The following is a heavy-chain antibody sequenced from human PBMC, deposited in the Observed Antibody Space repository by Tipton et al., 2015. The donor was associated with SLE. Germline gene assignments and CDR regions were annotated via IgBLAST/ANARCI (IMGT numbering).Heavy chain of an antibody. Sequence: TLSLTCTVSGGSISSGSYYWSWIRQPAGKGLEWIGHIYTSGSTHYNPSLKSRVTISVDTSKNQFSLKLSSVTAADTAVYYCARGGGSGESQPGDFDYWGQGTLVTVSS. V-gene: IGHV4-61*09. CDR2: IYTSGST. D-gene: IGHD3-16*01. CDR3: ARGGGSGESQPGDFDY. CDR1: GGSISSGSYY. J-gene: IGHJ4*02.